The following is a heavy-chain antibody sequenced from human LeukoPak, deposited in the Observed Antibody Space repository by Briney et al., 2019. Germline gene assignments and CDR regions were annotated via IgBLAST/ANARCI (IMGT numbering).Heavy chain of an antibody. D-gene: IGHD3-10*01. CDR2: INPNSGGT. V-gene: IGHV1-2*02. Sequence: ASVKVSCKASGYTFTGYYMHWVRQAPGQGLKWMGWINPNSGGTNYAQKFQGRVTMTRDTSISTAYMELSRLRSDDTAVYYCARVRIGRFGELFNYFDYWGQGTLVTVSS. J-gene: IGHJ4*02. CDR1: GYTFTGYY. CDR3: ARVRIGRFGELFNYFDY.